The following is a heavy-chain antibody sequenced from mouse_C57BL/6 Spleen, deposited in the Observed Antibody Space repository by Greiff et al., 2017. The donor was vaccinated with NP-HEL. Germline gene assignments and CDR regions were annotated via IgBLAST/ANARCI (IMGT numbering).Heavy chain of an antibody. CDR3: ASSTPKLGYFDV. Sequence: EVKVVESGGGLVKPGGSLKLSCAASGFTFSSYAMSWVRQTPEKRLEWVATISDGGSYTYYPDNVKGRFTISRDNAKNNLYLQMSHLKSEDTAMYYCASSTPKLGYFDVWGTGTTVTVSS. CDR2: ISDGGSYT. V-gene: IGHV5-4*03. D-gene: IGHD1-3*01. CDR1: GFTFSSYA. J-gene: IGHJ1*03.